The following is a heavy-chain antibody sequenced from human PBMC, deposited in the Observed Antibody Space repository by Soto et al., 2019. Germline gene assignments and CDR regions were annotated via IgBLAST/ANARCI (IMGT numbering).Heavy chain of an antibody. CDR1: GGSFSAYY. Sequence: SETLSLTCAVYGGSFSAYYWSWIRQPPGKGLEWIGSIYHSGSTYYNPSLKSRVTISVDTSKNQFSLKLSSVTAADTAVYYCARDGGTRDAFDIWGQGTMVTVSS. CDR3: ARDGGTRDAFDI. J-gene: IGHJ3*02. D-gene: IGHD3-16*01. CDR2: IYHSGST. V-gene: IGHV4-34*01.